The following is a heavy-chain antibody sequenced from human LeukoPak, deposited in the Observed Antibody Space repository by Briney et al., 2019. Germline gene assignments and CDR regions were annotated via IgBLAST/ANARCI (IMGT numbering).Heavy chain of an antibody. CDR2: IYYSGST. J-gene: IGHJ4*02. V-gene: IGHV4-39*01. CDR1: GGSISSSSYY. CDR3: ARQPRGITFGVVIVAFDY. D-gene: IGHD3-16*02. Sequence: SETLSLTCTVSGGSISSSSYYWGWIRQPPGKGLEWIGSIYYSGSTYYNPSLKSPVPISVDTSTNQFSLKLSSVTAGDTAVYYWARQPRGITFGVVIVAFDYWGQGTLVTVSS.